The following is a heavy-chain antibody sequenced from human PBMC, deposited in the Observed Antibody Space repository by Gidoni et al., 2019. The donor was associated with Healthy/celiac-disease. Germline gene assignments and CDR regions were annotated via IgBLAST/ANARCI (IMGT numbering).Heavy chain of an antibody. CDR2: IRSKANSYAT. CDR1: GLTISGSA. Sequence: EVQLVESGGGLVQPGGSLKLSCAASGLTISGSAMNWVRQASGKGLEWVGRIRSKANSYATAYAESVKGRFTISRDDSKNTAYLQMNSLKTEDTAVYYCTRPPYCSGGSCYSGYWGQGTLVTVSS. D-gene: IGHD2-15*01. CDR3: TRPPYCSGGSCYSGY. J-gene: IGHJ4*02. V-gene: IGHV3-73*02.